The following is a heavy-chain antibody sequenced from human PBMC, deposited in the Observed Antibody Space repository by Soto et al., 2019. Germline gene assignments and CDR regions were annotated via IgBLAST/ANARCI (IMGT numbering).Heavy chain of an antibody. J-gene: IGHJ5*02. CDR1: GFTFRSFS. V-gene: IGHV3-21*01. CDR2: ISSNSAYI. Sequence: GGALRLSGAASGFTFRSFSMNWVRQAPGKGLEWGSTISSNSAYIYYTDALSGRFTISRDNAKNSLHLQMNSLRAKDTAVYYCTRDASRDSSARGWFDPWGAGTLVTVSS. CDR3: TRDASRDSSARGWFDP. D-gene: IGHD6-13*01.